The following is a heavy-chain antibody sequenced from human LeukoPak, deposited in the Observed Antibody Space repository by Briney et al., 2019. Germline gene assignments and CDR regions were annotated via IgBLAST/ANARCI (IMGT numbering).Heavy chain of an antibody. CDR2: IKQDGSEK. CDR1: GFTFSSYW. CDR3: AREGIAAAGSYYFDY. V-gene: IGHV3-7*01. J-gene: IGHJ4*02. D-gene: IGHD6-13*01. Sequence: PGGSLRLSCAASGFTFSSYWMSWVRQAPGKGLEWVANIKQDGSEKYYVDSVKGRFTISRDNAKNSLYLQMNSLRAEDTAVYYCAREGIAAAGSYYFDYRGQGTLVTVSS.